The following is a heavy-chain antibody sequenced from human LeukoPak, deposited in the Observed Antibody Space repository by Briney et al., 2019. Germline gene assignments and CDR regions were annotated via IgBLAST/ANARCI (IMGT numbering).Heavy chain of an antibody. J-gene: IGHJ4*02. CDR2: IKEDAGEK. Sequence: GRSLRLSCAASGFTFSSYAMHWVRQAPGKGLEWVANIKEDAGEKYYVDSVEGRFTISRDNAKNSLSLQMNSLRAEDTAVYYCARGRFNYDSSGYSSFYHWGQGTLVTVSS. D-gene: IGHD3-22*01. CDR1: GFTFSSYA. CDR3: ARGRFNYDSSGYSSFYH. V-gene: IGHV3-7*01.